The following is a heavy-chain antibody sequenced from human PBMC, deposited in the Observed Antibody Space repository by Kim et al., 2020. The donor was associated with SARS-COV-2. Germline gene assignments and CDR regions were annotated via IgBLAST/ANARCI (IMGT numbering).Heavy chain of an antibody. CDR3: TRELGCNAQDYDYYGID. D-gene: IGHD2-15*01. Sequence: WGSLILSCAASGFTFSSCAMHGGCQAPGKGLECVAVISEDEINKYYADYVMGRFAITIDNSKNTLYLHMNILRAEDKAVYYGTRELGCNAQDYDYYGID. J-gene: IGHJ6*01. CDR2: ISEDEINK. CDR1: GFTFSSCA. V-gene: IGHV3-30*09.